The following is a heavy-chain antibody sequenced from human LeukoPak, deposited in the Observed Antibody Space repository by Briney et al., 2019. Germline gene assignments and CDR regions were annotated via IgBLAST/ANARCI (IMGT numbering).Heavy chain of an antibody. D-gene: IGHD6-13*01. CDR1: GGSISSSSYY. CDR3: ARDHEYSSSWYRREAFDI. V-gene: IGHV4-39*07. J-gene: IGHJ3*02. CDR2: IYYSGST. Sequence: PSETLSLTCTVSGGSISSSSYYWGWIRQPPGKGLEWIGSIYYSGSTYYNPSLESRVTISVDTSKNQFSLKLSSVTAADTAVYYCARDHEYSSSWYRREAFDIWGQGTMVTVSS.